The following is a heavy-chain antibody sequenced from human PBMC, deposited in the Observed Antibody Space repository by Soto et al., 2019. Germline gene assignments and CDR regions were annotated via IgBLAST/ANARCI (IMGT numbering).Heavy chain of an antibody. V-gene: IGHV4-61*08. Sequence: SETLSLTCSVSGGSISSGDYYWNWIRQPPGKGLEWIGFIYYAGSTKYNPSLNSRVTISVDTSKNQFSLTVTSVTAADTAVYYCARRIVAKETFDYWGQGTLVTVSS. J-gene: IGHJ4*02. CDR1: GGSISSGDYY. CDR2: IYYAGST. CDR3: ARRIVAKETFDY. D-gene: IGHD5-12*01.